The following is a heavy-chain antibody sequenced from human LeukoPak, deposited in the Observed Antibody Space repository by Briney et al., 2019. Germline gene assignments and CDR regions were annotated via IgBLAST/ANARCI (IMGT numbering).Heavy chain of an antibody. CDR1: GFTFSSYA. J-gene: IGHJ6*02. D-gene: IGHD3-10*01. Sequence: PGGSLRLSCAASGFTFSSYAMHWVRQAPGKGLEWVAVISYDGSNKYYADSVKGRFTISRDNSKNTLYLQTNSLRAEDTAVYYCARDRRMVRGVIKLPYYYYGMDVWGQGTTVTVSS. CDR3: ARDRRMVRGVIKLPYYYYGMDV. CDR2: ISYDGSNK. V-gene: IGHV3-30*04.